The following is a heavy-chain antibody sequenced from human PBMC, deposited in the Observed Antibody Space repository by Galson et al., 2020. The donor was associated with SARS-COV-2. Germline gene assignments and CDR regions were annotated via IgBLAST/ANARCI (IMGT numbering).Heavy chain of an antibody. Sequence: GGSLRLSCAASGFTFSSYSMNWVRQAQGKGLDWVPSISSSSSYIYYADSVKGRFTISRDNAKNSLYLQMNSRRAEDTAVYYCASDPSSTSFRSYDYGMDVWGQGTTVTVSS. V-gene: IGHV3-21*01. J-gene: IGHJ6*02. CDR2: ISSSSSYI. CDR3: ASDPSSTSFRSYDYGMDV. CDR1: GFTFSSYS. D-gene: IGHD2-2*01.